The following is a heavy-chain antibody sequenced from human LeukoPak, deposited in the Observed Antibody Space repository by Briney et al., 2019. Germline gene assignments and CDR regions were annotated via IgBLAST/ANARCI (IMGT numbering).Heavy chain of an antibody. CDR3: ARDLFTFDY. J-gene: IGHJ4*02. Sequence: GGSLRLSCAGWGFXFSRYSVNWVRQAAREVLEWVSSISSSSTYIYYADSMKGRFTISRDNAKNSLYLQVNSLRAEDTAVYYCARDLFTFDYWGQGTLVTVSS. CDR1: GFXFSRYS. CDR2: ISSSSTYI. V-gene: IGHV3-21*06.